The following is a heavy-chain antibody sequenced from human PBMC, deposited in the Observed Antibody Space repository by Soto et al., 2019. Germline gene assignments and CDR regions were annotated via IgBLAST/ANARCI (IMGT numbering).Heavy chain of an antibody. CDR3: ARWKLRIRNAFDL. CDR2: ISYIGST. J-gene: IGHJ3*01. CDR1: GGSVSSGAYY. D-gene: IGHD4-17*01. Sequence: QVQLQESGPGLVKPSQTLSLTCTVSGGSVSSGAYYWSWIRQHPGKGLEWIGYISYIGSTYYNPSLKSRVTISVDTSKNHFSLKLSSVTAADTAVYSCARWKLRIRNAFDLWGQGTMVTVSS. V-gene: IGHV4-31*03.